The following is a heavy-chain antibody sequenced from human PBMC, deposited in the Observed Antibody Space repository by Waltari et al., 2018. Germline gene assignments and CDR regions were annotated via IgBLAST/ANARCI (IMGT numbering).Heavy chain of an antibody. V-gene: IGHV3-48*04. CDR3: ARGYRKAFDI. CDR1: GFTFSDFS. CDR2: SYGTGSTK. J-gene: IGHJ3*02. Sequence: EVQLAESGGGLVQPGGSLRLSCAASGFTFSDFSMNWVRQAPGKGLEWFSYSYGTGSTKYYADSVKGRFTISRDNAQNSLSLQMNSLRADDTAIYYCARGYRKAFDIWGQGTMVTVSS. D-gene: IGHD5-12*01.